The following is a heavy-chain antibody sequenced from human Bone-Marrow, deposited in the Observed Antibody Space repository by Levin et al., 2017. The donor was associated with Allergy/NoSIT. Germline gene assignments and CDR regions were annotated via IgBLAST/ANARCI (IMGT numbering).Heavy chain of an antibody. CDR2: ISHDGGNK. Sequence: GGSLRLSCAASGFTFSKYGMHWVRQAPGKGLECVAVISHDGGNKYYADSVKGRFIISRDNSKNTLFLQMDSLRAEDTAVYFCARDRYYFGGSAYNDPTYYFDYWGQGTLVTVSS. CDR3: ARDRYYFGGSAYNDPTYYFDY. J-gene: IGHJ4*02. D-gene: IGHD3-22*01. V-gene: IGHV3-30*03. CDR1: GFTFSKYG.